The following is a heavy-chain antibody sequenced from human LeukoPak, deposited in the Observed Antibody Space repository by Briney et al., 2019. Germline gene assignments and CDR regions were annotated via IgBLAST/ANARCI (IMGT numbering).Heavy chain of an antibody. D-gene: IGHD6-13*01. CDR3: AKDRSSSWFEDFQH. Sequence: GGSLRLSCAASGFTFSSYAMHWVRQAPGKGLEWVAVISYDGSNKYYADSVKGRFTISRDNSKNTLYLQMNSLRAEDTAVYYCAKDRSSSWFEDFQHWGQGTLVTVSS. V-gene: IGHV3-30-3*01. CDR1: GFTFSSYA. J-gene: IGHJ1*01. CDR2: ISYDGSNK.